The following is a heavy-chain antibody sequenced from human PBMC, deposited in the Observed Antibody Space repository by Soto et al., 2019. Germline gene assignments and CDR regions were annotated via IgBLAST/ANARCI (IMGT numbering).Heavy chain of an antibody. Sequence: EVQLVESGGGLVKPGGSLRLSCAASGVTFSSYSMNWVRQAPGKGLEWVSSISSSSSYIYYADSVKGRFTISRDNAKNSLYLQMNSLRAEDTAVYYCARDLAGTFDYWGQGTLVTVSS. J-gene: IGHJ4*02. V-gene: IGHV3-21*01. CDR1: GVTFSSYS. CDR2: ISSSSSYI. D-gene: IGHD6-19*01. CDR3: ARDLAGTFDY.